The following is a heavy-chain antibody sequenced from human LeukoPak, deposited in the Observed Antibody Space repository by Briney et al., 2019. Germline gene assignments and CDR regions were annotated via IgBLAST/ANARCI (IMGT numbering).Heavy chain of an antibody. Sequence: SETLSLTCVVSGGSISNGGYSWSWLRQPLGRGLEWIGFIYPSGSTYYSPSLKSRVTISVDGTKNQFFLKLSSVTATDAAVYYCARGVSMIVVVIHDWYFDLGGGGTLVTVSS. CDR2: IYPSGST. J-gene: IGHJ2*01. CDR1: GGSISNGGYS. D-gene: IGHD3-22*01. CDR3: ARGVSMIVVVIHDWYFDL. V-gene: IGHV4-30-2*01.